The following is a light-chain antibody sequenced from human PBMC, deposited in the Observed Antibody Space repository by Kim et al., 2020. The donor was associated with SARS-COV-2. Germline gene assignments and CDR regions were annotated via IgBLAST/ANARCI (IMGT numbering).Light chain of an antibody. CDR1: SSDVGAYNY. Sequence: GQYITISCTGSSSDVGAYNYVSWFQQHPDKAPKLIIFDVSNRPSGVSNRFSGSKSGNTASLTISGLQAEDEADYYCSSLTSITTLVFGGGTKVTVL. J-gene: IGLJ2*01. CDR2: DVS. V-gene: IGLV2-14*03. CDR3: SSLTSITTLV.